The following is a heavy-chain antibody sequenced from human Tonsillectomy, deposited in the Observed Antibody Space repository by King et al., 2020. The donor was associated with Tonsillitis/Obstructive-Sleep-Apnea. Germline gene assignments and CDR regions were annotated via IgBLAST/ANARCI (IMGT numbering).Heavy chain of an antibody. CDR3: AGQEGAYSSSWYSSPFDY. D-gene: IGHD6-13*01. Sequence: QLVQSGAEVKKPGESLKISCKGSGYSFTSYWIGWVRQMPGKGLEWMGIIYPGDSDTRYSPSFQGQGTISADKSFSTAYLQWSSLKASDTAMYYCAGQEGAYSSSWYSSPFDYWGQGTLVTVSS. V-gene: IGHV5-51*01. CDR1: GYSFTSYW. CDR2: IYPGDSDT. J-gene: IGHJ4*02.